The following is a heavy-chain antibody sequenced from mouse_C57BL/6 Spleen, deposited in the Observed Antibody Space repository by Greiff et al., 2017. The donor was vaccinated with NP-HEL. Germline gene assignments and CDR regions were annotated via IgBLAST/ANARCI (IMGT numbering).Heavy chain of an antibody. CDR1: GYAFSSYW. V-gene: IGHV1-80*01. CDR3: AREKATLGYFDY. CDR2: IYTGDGDT. Sequence: LQESGAELVKPGASVKISCKASGYAFSSYWMNWVKQRPGKGLEWIGQIYTGDGDTNYNGKFKGKATLTADKSSSTAYMQLSSLTSEDSAVYFCAREKATLGYFDYWGQGTTLTVSS. D-gene: IGHD3-2*02. J-gene: IGHJ2*01.